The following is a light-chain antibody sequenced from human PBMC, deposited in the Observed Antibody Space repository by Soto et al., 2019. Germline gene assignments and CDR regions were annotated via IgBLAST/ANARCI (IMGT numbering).Light chain of an antibody. CDR1: SSNIGSNY. V-gene: IGLV1-47*01. CDR3: AAWDDSLSGYV. CDR2: RNN. Sequence: QPVLTQPPSASGTPGQRVTISCSGSSSNIGSNYVYWYQQLPGTAPKLLIYRNNQRPSGVPDRFSGSKSGTSASLAISGLRSEDEADYYCAAWDDSLSGYVFVTGTKLTVL. J-gene: IGLJ1*01.